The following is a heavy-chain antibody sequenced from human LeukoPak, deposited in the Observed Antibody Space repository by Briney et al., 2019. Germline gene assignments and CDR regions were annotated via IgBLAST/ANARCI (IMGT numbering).Heavy chain of an antibody. CDR2: INPNRGGT. J-gene: IGHJ6*03. CDR3: ARVRYYYDSSGYFAGVGYMDV. V-gene: IGHV1-2*02. Sequence: ASVKVSCKASGYTFTGYYMHWVRQAPGQGLEWMGWINPNRGGTNYAQKFQGRVTMTRDTSISTAYIELSRLRSYDTAVYYCARVRYYYDSSGYFAGVGYMDVWGKGTTVTVSS. CDR1: GYTFTGYY. D-gene: IGHD3-22*01.